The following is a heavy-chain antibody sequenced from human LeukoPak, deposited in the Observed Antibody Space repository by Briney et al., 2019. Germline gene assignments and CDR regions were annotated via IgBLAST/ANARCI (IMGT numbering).Heavy chain of an antibody. D-gene: IGHD2-2*01. CDR1: GFTFSRHW. CDR3: ARLLFVGSRPVAFDS. CDR2: ISSGT. J-gene: IGHJ4*02. V-gene: IGHV3-53*01. Sequence: TGGSLRLSCAASGFTFSRHWMYWVRQVPGKGPEWVATISSGTYYAEPVKGRFTISRDNSKNTLFDQMNSLRAEDTAIYYCARLLFVGSRPVAFDSWGQGTLVPVFS.